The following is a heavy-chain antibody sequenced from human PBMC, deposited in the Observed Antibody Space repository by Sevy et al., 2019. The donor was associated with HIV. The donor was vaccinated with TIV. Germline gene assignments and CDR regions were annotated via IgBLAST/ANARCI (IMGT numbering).Heavy chain of an antibody. V-gene: IGHV3-15*07. CDR2: IKSKTDGGTM. CDR3: TGLNFDN. D-gene: IGHD5-12*01. J-gene: IGHJ4*02. CDR1: GISFSNAW. Sequence: GGSLRLSCAPSGISFSNAWMNWVRQAPGKGLEWVGRIKSKTDGGTMDYAAPVKGRFTISGDDSKNMVYLQMNSLKTEDTAVYYCTGLNFDNWGQGTLVTVSS.